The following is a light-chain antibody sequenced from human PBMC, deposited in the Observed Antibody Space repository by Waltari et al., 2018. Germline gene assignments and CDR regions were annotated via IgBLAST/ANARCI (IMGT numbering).Light chain of an antibody. V-gene: IGKV3-15*01. CDR1: QSVYSD. Sequence: ETVMTQSPATLSVSLGERATLSCGASQSVYSDLAWYQQKPGQAPRLLIFGASTRATGIPARFSGSGSGTEFTLTISSLQSEDSAVYYCQQYISWPRTFGQGTKLEI. CDR2: GAS. J-gene: IGKJ2*01. CDR3: QQYISWPRT.